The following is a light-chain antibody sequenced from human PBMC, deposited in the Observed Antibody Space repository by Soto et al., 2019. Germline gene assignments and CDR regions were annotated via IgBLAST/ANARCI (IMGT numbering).Light chain of an antibody. CDR3: ASSTGITTHVV. V-gene: IGLV2-14*03. CDR2: DVT. J-gene: IGLJ2*01. CDR1: SSDVGGYNS. Sequence: QSALTQPASVAGSPGQSVAISCTGTSSDVGGYNSVSWYQQHPGKAPKLMIYDVTKRPSGISDRFSGSKSGNTASLTISGLQPEDEADYFCASSTGITTHVVFGGGTKVTVL.